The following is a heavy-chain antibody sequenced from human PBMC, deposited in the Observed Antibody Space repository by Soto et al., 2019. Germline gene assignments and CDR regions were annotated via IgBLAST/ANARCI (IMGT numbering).Heavy chain of an antibody. CDR3: AKDRHVIAAAGHGMDA. CDR1: GFTFDDYA. V-gene: IGHV3-9*01. CDR2: ISWNSGAI. D-gene: IGHD6-13*01. Sequence: EVQLVESGGGLVQPGRSLRLSCAASGFTFDDYAMHWVRQAPGRGLEWVSSISWNSGAIGYADSLMGRFTISRDNAKNSLYLQMNSLRPEDTALYYCAKDRHVIAAAGHGMDAWGQGTTVTVSS. J-gene: IGHJ6*02.